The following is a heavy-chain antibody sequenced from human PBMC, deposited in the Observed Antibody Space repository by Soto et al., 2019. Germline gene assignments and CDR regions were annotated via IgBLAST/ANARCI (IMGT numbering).Heavy chain of an antibody. J-gene: IGHJ4*02. CDR2: ISAYNGNT. CDR3: AREKDGIAVAGIDY. D-gene: IGHD6-19*01. V-gene: IGHV1-18*01. CDR1: GYTVTSYG. Sequence: VKVSCKASGYTVTSYGISWVRQAPGQGLEWMGWISAYNGNTNYAQKLQGRVTMTTDTSTSTAYMELRSLRSDDTAVYYCAREKDGIAVAGIDYWGQGTLVTVSS.